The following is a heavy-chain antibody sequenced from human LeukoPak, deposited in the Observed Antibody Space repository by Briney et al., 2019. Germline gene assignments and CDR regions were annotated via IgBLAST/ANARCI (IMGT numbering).Heavy chain of an antibody. CDR3: ARTGYAYGMDV. CDR2: IYYSGST. CDR1: GGSISSGGYS. D-gene: IGHD5-12*01. Sequence: SETLSLTCTVSGGSISSGGYSWSWVRQHPGRGLEWIGYIYYSGSTYYNPSLKSRVTISVDTSKNQFSLKLSSVTAADTAVYYCARTGYAYGMDVWGQGTTVTVSS. V-gene: IGHV4-31*03. J-gene: IGHJ6*02.